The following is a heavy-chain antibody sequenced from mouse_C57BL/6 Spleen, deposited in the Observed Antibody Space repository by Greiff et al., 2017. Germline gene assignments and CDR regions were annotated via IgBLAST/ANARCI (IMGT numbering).Heavy chain of an antibody. CDR2: INPNSGYT. V-gene: IGHV1-7*01. D-gene: IGHD1-1*01. Sequence: VQLQQSGAELAKPGASVKLSCKASGYTFTSYWMHWVKQRPGQGLEWIGYINPNSGYTKYNQKLKDKATLTADKSSSTAYMQLRILTYEDAAVYYCANSLDDYGSSNRETWFAYWGQGTLVTVSA. J-gene: IGHJ3*01. CDR1: GYTFTSYW. CDR3: ANSLDDYGSSNRETWFAY.